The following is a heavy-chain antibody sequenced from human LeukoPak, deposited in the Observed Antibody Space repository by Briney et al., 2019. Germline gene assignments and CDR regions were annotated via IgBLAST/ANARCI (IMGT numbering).Heavy chain of an antibody. CDR1: GYTFTSYG. CDR2: ISAYNGNT. D-gene: IGHD3-9*01. V-gene: IGHV1-18*01. CDR3: ARGDILTGYWFFDY. Sequence: ASVKVSCKASGYTFTSYGISWVRQAPGQGLEWMGWISAYNGNTNYAQKLQGRVTMTTDTSTSTAYMGLRSLRSDDTAVYYCARGDILTGYWFFDYWGQGTLVTVSS. J-gene: IGHJ4*02.